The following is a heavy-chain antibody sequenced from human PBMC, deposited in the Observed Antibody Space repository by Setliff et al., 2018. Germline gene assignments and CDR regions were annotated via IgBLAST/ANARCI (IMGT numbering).Heavy chain of an antibody. CDR3: ARDPTNHFWSAYWPF. CDR1: GGIFSTCS. D-gene: IGHD3-3*02. Sequence: SVKVSCKASGGIFSTCSFSWVRQAPGQGLEWMGGIIPMFGTTNYAQSFQGRLTITADESTSTAYMELRSLRSDDTAVYFCARDPTNHFWSAYWPFWGQGTLVTV. J-gene: IGHJ4*02. CDR2: IIPMFGTT. V-gene: IGHV1-69*13.